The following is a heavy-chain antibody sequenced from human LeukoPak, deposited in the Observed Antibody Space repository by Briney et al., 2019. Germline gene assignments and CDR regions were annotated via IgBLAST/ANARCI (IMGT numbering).Heavy chain of an antibody. Sequence: PGGSLRLSCAASGFTFRSHAMHWVRQAPGKGLEWVAVISYDGSNKYYADSVKGRFTISRDNSKNTLYLQMNSLRAEDTAVYYCAKDLLHTTLDYWGQGTLVTVSS. CDR1: GFTFRSHA. CDR3: AKDLLHTTLDY. J-gene: IGHJ4*02. D-gene: IGHD1-26*01. CDR2: ISYDGSNK. V-gene: IGHV3-30*04.